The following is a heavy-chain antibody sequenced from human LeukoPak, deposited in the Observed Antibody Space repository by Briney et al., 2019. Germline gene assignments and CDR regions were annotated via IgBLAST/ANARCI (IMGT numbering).Heavy chain of an antibody. D-gene: IGHD3-9*01. CDR1: GFTFSSYS. V-gene: IGHV3-48*04. Sequence: GGSLRLSCAASGFTFSSYSMNWVRQAPGKGLEWVSYISSSSSTIYYADSVKGRFTISRDNAKNSLYLQMNSLRAEDTAVYYCARSYYDILTGYDYYMDVWGKGTTVTVSS. J-gene: IGHJ6*03. CDR2: ISSSSSTI. CDR3: ARSYYDILTGYDYYMDV.